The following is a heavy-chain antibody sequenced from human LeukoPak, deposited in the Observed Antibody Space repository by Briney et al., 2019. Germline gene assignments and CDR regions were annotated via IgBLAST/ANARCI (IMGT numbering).Heavy chain of an antibody. D-gene: IGHD6-19*01. J-gene: IGHJ5*01. Sequence: SETLSLTCAVYGGSFSGYYWSWIRQPPGKGLEWIGEINHSGSTNYNPSLKSRVTTSVDTSKNQFSLKLTSVTAADTAVYYCARRHNSGWFVYWGQGILVTVSS. CDR1: GGSFSGYY. V-gene: IGHV4-34*01. CDR3: ARRHNSGWFVY. CDR2: INHSGST.